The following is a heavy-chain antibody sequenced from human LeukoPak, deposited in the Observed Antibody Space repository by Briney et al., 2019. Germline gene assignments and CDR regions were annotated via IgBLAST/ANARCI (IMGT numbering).Heavy chain of an antibody. Sequence: PGGSLRLSCAASGFTIYHYAMSWVRHAPGKGLEWVSAIRGSGSTTYYADSVKGRFTISRDNSKNTLYLQMNSLRAEDTAIYYCAKGSYSVSRWGQGTVVTVSS. CDR2: IRGSGSTT. J-gene: IGHJ4*02. D-gene: IGHD5/OR15-5a*01. V-gene: IGHV3-23*01. CDR1: GFTIYHYA. CDR3: AKGSYSVSR.